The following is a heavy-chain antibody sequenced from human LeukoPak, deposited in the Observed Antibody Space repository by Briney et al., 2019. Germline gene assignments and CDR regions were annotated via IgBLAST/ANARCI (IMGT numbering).Heavy chain of an antibody. J-gene: IGHJ5*02. Sequence: GGSLRLSCAASGFTFSDNYMSWIRQAPGKGLEWVSYISSSGNTTYNADSVKGRFSITRDNAKNSLYLQMNSLRAEDTAVYYCAESYRGFDPWGQGTLVTVSS. CDR3: AESYRGFDP. V-gene: IGHV3-11*04. CDR1: GFTFSDNY. CDR2: ISSSGNTT. D-gene: IGHD3-10*01.